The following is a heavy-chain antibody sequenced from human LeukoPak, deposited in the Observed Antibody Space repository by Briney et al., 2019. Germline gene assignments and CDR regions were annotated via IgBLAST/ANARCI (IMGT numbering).Heavy chain of an antibody. D-gene: IGHD3-10*01. Sequence: QAGGSLRLPCAASGFTVSSNYMSWVRQAPGKGLEWVSVIYSGGSTYYADSVKGRFTISRHNSKNTLYLQMNSLRAEDTAVYYCARGGWGSGSYYGAFDIWGQGTMVTVSS. J-gene: IGHJ3*02. CDR1: GFTVSSNY. CDR2: IYSGGST. CDR3: ARGGWGSGSYYGAFDI. V-gene: IGHV3-53*04.